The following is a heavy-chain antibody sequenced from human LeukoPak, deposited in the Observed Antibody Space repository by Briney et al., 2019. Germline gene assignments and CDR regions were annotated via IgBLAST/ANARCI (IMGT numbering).Heavy chain of an antibody. D-gene: IGHD2-2*01. J-gene: IGHJ4*02. CDR1: GFTFSSYA. Sequence: GGSLRLSCAASGFTFSSYAMTWVRQAPGKGLEWVSAISGRGGSTYYADSVKGRFTISRDNSKNTLYLQMNSLRAEDTAVYYCARDDGVPAATGLDYWGQGTLVTVSS. CDR2: ISGRGGST. V-gene: IGHV3-23*01. CDR3: ARDDGVPAATGLDY.